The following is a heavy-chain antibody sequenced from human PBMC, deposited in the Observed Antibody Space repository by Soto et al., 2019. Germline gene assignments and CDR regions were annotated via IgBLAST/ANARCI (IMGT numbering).Heavy chain of an antibody. Sequence: SLTCTVSGGSISSGDYYWSWIRQPPGKGLEWIGYSYYSGSSYYNPSLKSRVTISVDTSKNQFSLKLSSVTAADTAVYYCARDRLYYYGSGSYSHYFYYCGMDVWGQGSTGTVAS. J-gene: IGHJ6*02. CDR3: ARDRLYYYGSGSYSHYFYYCGMDV. CDR1: GGSISSGDYY. V-gene: IGHV4-30-4*01. CDR2: SYYSGSS. D-gene: IGHD3-10*01.